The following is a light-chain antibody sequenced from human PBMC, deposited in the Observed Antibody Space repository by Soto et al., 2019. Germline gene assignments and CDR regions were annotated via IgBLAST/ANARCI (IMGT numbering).Light chain of an antibody. CDR3: QQYNYWPPLT. J-gene: IGKJ4*01. Sequence: EIVLTQSPDTLSLSPGERATLSCRASQSVSSNLAWYQQKPGRAPRLLIYDASTRATGIPARFSGSGSGTEFTLTINSLQSEDFAVYYCQQYNYWPPLTFGGGTKV. CDR1: QSVSSN. V-gene: IGKV3-15*01. CDR2: DAS.